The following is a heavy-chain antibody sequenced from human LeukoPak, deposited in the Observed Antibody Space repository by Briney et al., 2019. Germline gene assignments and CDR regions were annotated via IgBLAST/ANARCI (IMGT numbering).Heavy chain of an antibody. J-gene: IGHJ3*02. V-gene: IGHV3-23*01. CDR1: GFTFNTYA. CDR3: GKRSSGAYDM. CDR2: VTGSGGGT. Sequence: GGSLRLSCAASGFTFNTYAMSWVRQAPGKGLEWVSTVTGSGGGTSYADSVRGRFTISRDNSKNTSYLQMNSLGAEDTAVYYCGKRSSGAYDMWGQGTMVTVSS. D-gene: IGHD5-12*01.